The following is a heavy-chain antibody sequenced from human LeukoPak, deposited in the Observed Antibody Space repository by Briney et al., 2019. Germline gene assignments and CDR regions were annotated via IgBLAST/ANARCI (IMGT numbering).Heavy chain of an antibody. CDR3: AREHCSSTSCPKLNWFDP. V-gene: IGHV3-48*01. CDR2: ISSSSSTI. CDR1: GFTSSSYS. Sequence: PGGSLRLSCAASGFTSSSYSMNWVRQAPGKGLEWVSYISSSSSTIYYADSVKGRFTISRDNAKNSLYLQMNSLRAEDTAVYYCAREHCSSTSCPKLNWFDPWGQGTLVTVSS. D-gene: IGHD2-2*01. J-gene: IGHJ5*02.